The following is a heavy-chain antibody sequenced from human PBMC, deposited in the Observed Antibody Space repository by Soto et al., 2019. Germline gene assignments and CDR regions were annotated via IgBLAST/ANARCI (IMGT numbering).Heavy chain of an antibody. V-gene: IGHV1-46*01. CDR1: GDTFTSYY. CDR2: INPSGGST. D-gene: IGHD5-18*01. CDR3: ARDGTAMGGGYSDY. J-gene: IGHJ4*02. Sequence: VSVKVSCKSSGDTFTSYYMHWVRQAPGQGLEWMGIINPSGGSTSYAQKFQGRVTMTRDTSTSTVYMELSSLRSEDTAVYYCARDGTAMGGGYSDYWGQGTLVTVSS.